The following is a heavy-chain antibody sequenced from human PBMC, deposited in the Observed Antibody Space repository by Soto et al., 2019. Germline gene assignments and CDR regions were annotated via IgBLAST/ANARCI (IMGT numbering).Heavy chain of an antibody. D-gene: IGHD2-2*01. V-gene: IGHV3-30*18. CDR3: AKDSMRGEVPAALNFDN. J-gene: IGHJ4*02. Sequence: PVGSLRLACASSVCTFSYYGMYCVRQSSGKWLEWVAIISYEGKKKYYADSVKGRFSISRDNSKNALYLQMDSLRAEDTAVYYCAKDSMRGEVPAALNFDNRGQGTLVAV. CDR1: VCTFSYYG. CDR2: ISYEGKKK.